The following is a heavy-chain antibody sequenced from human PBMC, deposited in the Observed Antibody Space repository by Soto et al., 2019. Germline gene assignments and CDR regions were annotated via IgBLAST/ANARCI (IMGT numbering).Heavy chain of an antibody. CDR2: INHSGST. CDR1: CGSFCWFS. D-gene: IGHD1-1*01. CDR3: ARDKRTGLFDY. Sequence: SVTPSHTCGVDCGSFCWFSREWIRQPPGTGLEWIGEINHSGSTNYNPSLKSRVTISVDTSKNQFSLKLTSVTAADTAVYYCARDKRTGLFDYWGQGTLLTISS. V-gene: IGHV4-34*01. J-gene: IGHJ4*02.